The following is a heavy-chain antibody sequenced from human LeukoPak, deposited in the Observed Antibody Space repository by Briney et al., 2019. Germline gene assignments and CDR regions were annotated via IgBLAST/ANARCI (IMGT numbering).Heavy chain of an antibody. CDR2: ITTSGTST. CDR3: VVHSATSCY. CDR1: GFTFSDEY. D-gene: IGHD1-26*01. Sequence: GGALRLSCAASGFTFSDEYMSWIRQAPGKGLEWISYITTSGTSTYYADSVKGRFTISRDNGKTALSLQMNSLRAEDTAVYYGVVHSATSCYWGQGTLVTVSS. J-gene: IGHJ4*02. V-gene: IGHV3-11*04.